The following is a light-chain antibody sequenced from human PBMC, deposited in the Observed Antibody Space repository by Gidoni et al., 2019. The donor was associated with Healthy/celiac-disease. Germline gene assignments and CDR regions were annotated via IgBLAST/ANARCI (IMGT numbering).Light chain of an antibody. Sequence: DIQMTQSPSSLSASVGDRVTITCRASQSITSYLNWYQQKPGKAPKLLIYAASSLQSGVTSRFSGSGSGTDFTHTISSLQPEDFATYYSQQSYSTPTFGQGTKVEIK. CDR1: QSITSY. V-gene: IGKV1-39*01. CDR2: AAS. J-gene: IGKJ1*01. CDR3: QQSYSTPT.